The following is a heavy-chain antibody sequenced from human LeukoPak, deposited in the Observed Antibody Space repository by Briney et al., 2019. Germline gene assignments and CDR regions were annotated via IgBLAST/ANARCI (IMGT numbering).Heavy chain of an antibody. V-gene: IGHV3-48*03. Sequence: SGGSPRLSCAASGFTFSSYEMNWVRQAPGKGLEWVSYISSSGSTIYYADSVKGRFTISRDNAKNSLYLQMNSLGPEDTAVYYCARDPYSGNYGNYYYYYMDVWGKGTTVTISS. D-gene: IGHD1-26*01. CDR1: GFTFSSYE. CDR2: ISSSGSTI. CDR3: ARDPYSGNYGNYYYYYMDV. J-gene: IGHJ6*03.